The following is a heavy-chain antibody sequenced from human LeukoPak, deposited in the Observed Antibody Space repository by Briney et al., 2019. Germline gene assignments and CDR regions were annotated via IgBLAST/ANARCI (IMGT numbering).Heavy chain of an antibody. CDR2: ISGSGTGT. D-gene: IGHD1-7*01. CDR1: GFTFSSSA. Sequence: GGSLRLSCAASGFTFSSSAMSWVRQAPGKGLYWVSAISGSGTGTYYADSVKGRFTISSDNSKNTLYLQMNSLRAEDTAVYYCAKEGGTGTRFDYWGQGTLVTVSS. CDR3: AKEGGTGTRFDY. J-gene: IGHJ4*02. V-gene: IGHV3-23*01.